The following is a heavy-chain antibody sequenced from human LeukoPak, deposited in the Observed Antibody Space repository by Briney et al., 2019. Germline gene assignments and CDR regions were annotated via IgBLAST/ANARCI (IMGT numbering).Heavy chain of an antibody. D-gene: IGHD2-21*01. CDR2: ITSGSSYI. V-gene: IGHV3-21*01. Sequence: GGSLRLSCAASGFTFSTYSMSWVRQAPGKGLEWVSSITSGSSYIYYAASVKGRFTISRDNAKNSLYLKMNSLRVEDTAVYYCALDCSGGNCYSAYWGHGTLVTVSS. CDR3: ALDCSGGNCYSAY. CDR1: GFTFSTYS. J-gene: IGHJ4*01.